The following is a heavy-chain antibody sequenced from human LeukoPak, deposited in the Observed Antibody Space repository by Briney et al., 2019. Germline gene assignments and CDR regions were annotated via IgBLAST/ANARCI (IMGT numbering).Heavy chain of an antibody. CDR1: GASFNHYY. V-gene: IGHV4-4*07. CDR2: INTSGST. J-gene: IGHJ4*02. D-gene: IGHD4-17*01. Sequence: PSETLSLTCTVSGASFNHYYWSWLGQPAGKGLEWIGRINTSGSTDYSPSLQSRVIISIDTCQKQLSLNLTSVTAADTAVYYCARDILYLTDEDYGCGQGTLVTVSS. CDR3: ARDILYLTDEDYG.